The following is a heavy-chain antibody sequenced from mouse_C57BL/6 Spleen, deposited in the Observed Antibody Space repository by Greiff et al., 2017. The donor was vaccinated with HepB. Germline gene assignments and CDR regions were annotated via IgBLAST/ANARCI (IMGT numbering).Heavy chain of an antibody. CDR1: GFSLTSYG. D-gene: IGHD1-1*01. Sequence: VKLVESGPGLVQPSQSLSITCTVSGFSLTSYGVHWVRQSPGKGLEWLGVIWSGGSTDYNAAFISRLSISKDNSKSQVFFKMNSLQADDTAIYYCARYYYGSSLYYAMDYWGQGTSVTVSS. CDR3: ARYYYGSSLYYAMDY. CDR2: IWSGGST. V-gene: IGHV2-2*01. J-gene: IGHJ4*01.